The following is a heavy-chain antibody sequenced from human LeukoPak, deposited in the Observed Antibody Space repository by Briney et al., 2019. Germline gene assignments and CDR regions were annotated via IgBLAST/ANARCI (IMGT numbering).Heavy chain of an antibody. CDR3: ARGRCSGGSCYFDY. J-gene: IGHJ4*02. Sequence: ASVKVSCKASGYTFTGYYMHWVRQAPGQGLEWMGWINPNSGGTNYAQKFQGRVTMTRDTSISTAYMELSSLRSEDTAVYYCARGRCSGGSCYFDYWGQGTLVTVSS. D-gene: IGHD2-15*01. V-gene: IGHV1-2*02. CDR2: INPNSGGT. CDR1: GYTFTGYY.